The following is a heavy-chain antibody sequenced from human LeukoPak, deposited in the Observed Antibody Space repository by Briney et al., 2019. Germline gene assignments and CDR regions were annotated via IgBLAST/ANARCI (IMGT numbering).Heavy chain of an antibody. D-gene: IGHD6-25*01. V-gene: IGHV1-46*01. CDR1: GYAFTSYY. J-gene: IGHJ4*02. Sequence: ASVKVSCKASGYAFTSYYMHWVRQAPGQGLEWMGIINPSGSSTSYAQKVQGRVTMTRDTSTTTVYMELTNLRSEDTAVYYCARSYSSGLDYWGQGALVTVSS. CDR3: ARSYSSGLDY. CDR2: INPSGSST.